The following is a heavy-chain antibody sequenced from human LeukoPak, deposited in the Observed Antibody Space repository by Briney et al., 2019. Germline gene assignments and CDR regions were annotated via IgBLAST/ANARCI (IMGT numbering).Heavy chain of an antibody. CDR2: ISGSGGST. CDR3: AKNHYGGHFDY. V-gene: IGHV3-23*01. D-gene: IGHD4-23*01. J-gene: IGHJ4*02. CDR1: AFTFSSYA. Sequence: GGSLRLSCAASAFTFSSYAMSWVRQAPGKGLEWVSAISGSGGSTYYADSVKGRFTISRDNPKNTLYLQMNSLRAEDTAVYYCAKNHYGGHFDYWGQGTLVTVSS.